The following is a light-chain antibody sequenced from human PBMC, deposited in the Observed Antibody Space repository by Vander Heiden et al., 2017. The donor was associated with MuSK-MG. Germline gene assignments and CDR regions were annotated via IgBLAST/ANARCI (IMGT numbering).Light chain of an antibody. CDR1: QSVLYSSNNKNY. CDR3: QQDDSTPYT. V-gene: IGKV4-1*01. CDR2: WAS. J-gene: IGKJ2*01. Sequence: DIVMTQSPDSLAVSLGERATINCKSSQSVLYSSNNKNYLAWYQQKPRQPPKLLIYWASTRESGVPDRFSGSGSGTDFALTISSLQAEDVAVYYCQQDDSTPYTFGQGTKVEIK.